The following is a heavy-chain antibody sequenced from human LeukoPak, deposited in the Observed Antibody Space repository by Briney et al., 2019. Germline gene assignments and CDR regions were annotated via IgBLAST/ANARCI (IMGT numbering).Heavy chain of an antibody. J-gene: IGHJ5*02. CDR2: ISSSSSTI. D-gene: IGHD1-7*01. V-gene: IGHV3-48*01. Sequence: QPGGSLRLSCAASGFTFSSYSMNWVRQAPGKGLEWVSYISSSSSTIYYADSVKGRFTISRDNAKNSLYLQMNRLRAEDTAVYYCAKDRIITGTTKTLSWFDPWGQGTLVTVSS. CDR3: AKDRIITGTTKTLSWFDP. CDR1: GFTFSSYS.